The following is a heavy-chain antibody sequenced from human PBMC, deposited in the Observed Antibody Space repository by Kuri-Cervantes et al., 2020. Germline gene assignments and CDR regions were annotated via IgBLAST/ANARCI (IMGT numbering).Heavy chain of an antibody. J-gene: IGHJ4*02. Sequence: GESLKISCAASGFTFSDYYMSWIRQAPGKGLEWVSYISSSGSTIYYADSVKGRFTISRDNAKNSLYLQMNSLRAEDTALYYCAKDVKYGSSWYSLYYFDYWGQGTLVTVSS. CDR1: GFTFSDYY. D-gene: IGHD6-13*01. CDR2: ISSSGSTI. CDR3: AKDVKYGSSWYSLYYFDY. V-gene: IGHV3-11*01.